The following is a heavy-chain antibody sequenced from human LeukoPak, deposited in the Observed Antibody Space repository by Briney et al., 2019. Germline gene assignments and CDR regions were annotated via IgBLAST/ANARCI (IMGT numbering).Heavy chain of an antibody. CDR3: ARGLLWFGESPGAFDI. Sequence: GGSLRLSCAASGFTFSSYDMHWVRQATGKGLEWVSAIGTAGGTYYPGSVKGRFTISRENAKNSLYLQMNSLRAGDTAVHYCARGLLWFGESPGAFDIWGQGAMVTVSS. J-gene: IGHJ3*02. CDR2: IGTAGGT. CDR1: GFTFSSYD. V-gene: IGHV3-13*01. D-gene: IGHD3-10*01.